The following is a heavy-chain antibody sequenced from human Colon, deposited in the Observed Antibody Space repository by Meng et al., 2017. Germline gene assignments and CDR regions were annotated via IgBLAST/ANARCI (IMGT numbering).Heavy chain of an antibody. Sequence: GESLKISCAASGFTFSSFAMSWVRQIPGKGLEWVSSIKSGGDKTYFADSVKGRFTISRDNSNNAVYLQMNSPRSEDTAVYYCAKTGCRSSGYYCFGGWGQGTLVTVSS. CDR2: IKSGGDKT. D-gene: IGHD3-22*01. V-gene: IGHV3-23*01. CDR1: GFTFSSFA. J-gene: IGHJ4*02. CDR3: AKTGCRSSGYYCFGG.